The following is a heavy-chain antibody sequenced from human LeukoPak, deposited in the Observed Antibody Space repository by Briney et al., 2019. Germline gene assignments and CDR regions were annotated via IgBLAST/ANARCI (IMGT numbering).Heavy chain of an antibody. J-gene: IGHJ4*02. CDR3: AKDQVWIVVGSFDY. CDR2: ISGSGGST. D-gene: IGHD3-22*01. V-gene: IGHV3-23*01. CDR1: GFTFSSYD. Sequence: GGSLRLSCAASGFTFSSYDMSWVRQAPGKGLEWVSGISGSGGSTYYADSVKGRFTISRDNAKNTLYLQMNRLRAEDTAVYYCAKDQVWIVVGSFDYWGQGTLVTVSS.